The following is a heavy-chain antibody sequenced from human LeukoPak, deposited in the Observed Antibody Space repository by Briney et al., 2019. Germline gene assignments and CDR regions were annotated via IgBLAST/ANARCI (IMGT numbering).Heavy chain of an antibody. Sequence: ASVKVSCKASGYTFTGYYMHWVRQAPGQGLEWMGWINPNSCGTNYAQKFQGRVTMTRDTSISTAYMELSRLRSDDTAVYYCARDYKTIFGVVIMYYYYGMDVWGQGTTVTVSS. J-gene: IGHJ6*02. V-gene: IGHV1-2*02. CDR2: INPNSCGT. CDR1: GYTFTGYY. CDR3: ARDYKTIFGVVIMYYYYGMDV. D-gene: IGHD3-3*01.